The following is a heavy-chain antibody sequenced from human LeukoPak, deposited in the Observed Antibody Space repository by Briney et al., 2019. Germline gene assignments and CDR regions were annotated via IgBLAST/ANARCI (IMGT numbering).Heavy chain of an antibody. Sequence: ASVKVSCKASGGTFSSYAISWVRQAPGQGLEWMGGTIPIFGTANYAQKFQGRVTITTDESTSTAYMELSSLRSEDTAVYYCARARGLGYGNAFDIWGQGTMVTVSS. J-gene: IGHJ3*02. D-gene: IGHD2-15*01. CDR2: TIPIFGTA. V-gene: IGHV1-69*05. CDR1: GGTFSSYA. CDR3: ARARGLGYGNAFDI.